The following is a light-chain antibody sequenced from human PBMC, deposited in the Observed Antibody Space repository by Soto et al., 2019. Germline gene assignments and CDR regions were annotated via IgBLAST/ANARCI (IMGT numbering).Light chain of an antibody. CDR3: QQYESDPPWT. CDR1: QSISSW. J-gene: IGKJ1*01. V-gene: IGKV1-5*01. CDR2: DAS. Sequence: DIQMTQSPSILSASVGDRVTITCRASQSISSWLAWYQQKPGKAPKLLIYDASSLESGVPSRFSGSGSGTEFILTISSLQPDDFATYYCQQYESDPPWTLGQGTKVDIK.